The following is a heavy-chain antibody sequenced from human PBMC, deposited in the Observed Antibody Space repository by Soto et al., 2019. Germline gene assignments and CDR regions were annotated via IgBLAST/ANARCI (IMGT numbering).Heavy chain of an antibody. Sequence: PGGSLRLSCAASGFSFSTYAMSWVRQAPGKGLEWVSAISGGGGSTYYADSVKGRFTISRDNSKNTLYLQMNSLRAEDTAVYYCAKVRWLLTPRDAFDIWGQGTMVTVSS. CDR2: ISGGGGST. CDR1: GFSFSTYA. V-gene: IGHV3-23*01. CDR3: AKVRWLLTPRDAFDI. D-gene: IGHD3-22*01. J-gene: IGHJ3*02.